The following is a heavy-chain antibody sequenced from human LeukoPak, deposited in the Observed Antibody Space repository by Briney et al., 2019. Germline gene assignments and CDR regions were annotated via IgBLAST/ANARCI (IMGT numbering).Heavy chain of an antibody. CDR1: GYTLTELS. D-gene: IGHD3-9*01. Sequence: ASVKVSGKVSGYTLTELSMHWVRQAPGKGLEWMGGFDPEDGETIYAQKFQGRVTMTEDTSTDTAYMELSSLRSEDTAVYYCATGIYDILTGYQPYYFDYWGQGTLVTVSS. CDR3: ATGIYDILTGYQPYYFDY. V-gene: IGHV1-24*01. CDR2: FDPEDGET. J-gene: IGHJ4*02.